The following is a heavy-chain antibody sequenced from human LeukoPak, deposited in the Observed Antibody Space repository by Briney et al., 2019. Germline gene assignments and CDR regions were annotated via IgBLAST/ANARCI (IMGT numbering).Heavy chain of an antibody. CDR1: GGSISSGGYS. Sequence: SETLSLTCAVSGGSISSGGYSWSWIRQPPGKGLEWIGYIYYSGSTYYNPSLKSRVTISVDTSKNQFSLKLSSVTAADTAVYYCARDYGSGAYYFDYWGQGTLVTVSS. D-gene: IGHD3-10*01. V-gene: IGHV4-30-4*07. CDR2: IYYSGST. CDR3: ARDYGSGAYYFDY. J-gene: IGHJ4*02.